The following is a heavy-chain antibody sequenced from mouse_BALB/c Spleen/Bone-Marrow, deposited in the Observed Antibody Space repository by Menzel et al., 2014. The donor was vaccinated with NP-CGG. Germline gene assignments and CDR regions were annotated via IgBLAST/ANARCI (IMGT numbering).Heavy chain of an antibody. D-gene: IGHD2-3*01. CDR2: RSYSGST. V-gene: IGHV3-8*02. CDR1: GDSITSGY. CDR3: ATYDGYCFDY. J-gene: IGHJ2*01. Sequence: EVKLVESGPSLVKPSQTLSLPCSVTGDSITSGYWNWIRKFPGNKLEYMGYRSYSGSTYYNPSIKSRISITRDTSKNQYYLQLNSVTTEDTATYYCATYDGYCFDYWGQGTTLTVSS.